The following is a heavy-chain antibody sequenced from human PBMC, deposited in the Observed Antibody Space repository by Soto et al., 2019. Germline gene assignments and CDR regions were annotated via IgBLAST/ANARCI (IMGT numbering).Heavy chain of an antibody. CDR3: ARSSASANYFDY. CDR1: GGSISSGGYY. CDR2: IYYSGST. Sequence: QVQLQESGPGLVKPSQTLSLTCTVSGGSISSGGYYWSWLRQHPGKGLEWNGYIYYSGSTYYNPSLKRRVTISVDTSKNPFSRELGAVTAADTAVYYCARSSASANYFDYWGQGTLVTVSS. D-gene: IGHD2-2*01. J-gene: IGHJ4*02. V-gene: IGHV4-31*03.